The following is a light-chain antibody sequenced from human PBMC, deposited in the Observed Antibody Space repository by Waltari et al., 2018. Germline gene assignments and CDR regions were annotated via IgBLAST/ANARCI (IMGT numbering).Light chain of an antibody. CDR3: QQSYDIPYT. J-gene: IGKJ2*01. CDR2: GAS. CDR1: QSVSYL. V-gene: IGKV1-39*01. Sequence: DIQESQSPSSLSAFVGDRVTSTCRTSQSVSYLLNWYQAKPGKAPKLVIYGASRLLRGVPSRFSGSGSGTDFSLTISSLQPEDFATYHCQQSYDIPYTFGQGTELEIK.